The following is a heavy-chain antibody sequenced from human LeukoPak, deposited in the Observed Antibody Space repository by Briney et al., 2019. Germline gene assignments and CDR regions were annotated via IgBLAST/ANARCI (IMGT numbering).Heavy chain of an antibody. D-gene: IGHD4-17*01. Sequence: SVKVSCKASGGTFSSYAISWLRQAPGQGLEWMGRIIPIFGTANYAQKFQGRVTITTDESTSTAYMELSSLRSEDTAVYYCASQSEDYGDYVWLDPWGQGTLVTVSS. CDR1: GGTFSSYA. J-gene: IGHJ5*02. CDR2: IIPIFGTA. V-gene: IGHV1-69*05. CDR3: ASQSEDYGDYVWLDP.